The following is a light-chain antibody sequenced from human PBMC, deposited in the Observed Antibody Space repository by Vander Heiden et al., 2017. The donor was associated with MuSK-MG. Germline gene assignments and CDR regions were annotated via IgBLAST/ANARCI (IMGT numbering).Light chain of an antibody. V-gene: IGKV1-39*01. Sequence: LQLTQPTSSLSASGGDRVAIPCRASQSISSYLNWYQQKPGKAPKLLIYAASSLTSGVPSRFSGSGSGTDFTLTISRLQPEDVAIYYCQQSDSTLTWTFGQGTKVEIK. CDR2: AAS. CDR1: QSISSY. CDR3: QQSDSTLTWT. J-gene: IGKJ1*01.